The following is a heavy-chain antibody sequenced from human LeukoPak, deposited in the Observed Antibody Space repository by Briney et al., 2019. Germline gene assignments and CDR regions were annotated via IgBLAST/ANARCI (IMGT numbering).Heavy chain of an antibody. CDR3: AKVRYYYDSSGFPNI. D-gene: IGHD3-22*01. V-gene: IGHV3-30*18. CDR1: GFTFSSNG. CDR2: ISYDGSNK. J-gene: IGHJ3*02. Sequence: QPGGSLRLSCAASGFTFSSNGMHWVRQAPGKGLEWVAVISYDGSNKYYADSVKGRFTISRDNSKNTLYLQMNSLRAEDTAVYYCAKVRYYYDSSGFPNIWGQGTMVTVSS.